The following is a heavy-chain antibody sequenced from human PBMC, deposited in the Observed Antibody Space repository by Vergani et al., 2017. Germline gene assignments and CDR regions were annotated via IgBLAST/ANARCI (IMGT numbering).Heavy chain of an antibody. CDR2: ISSSSSYI. CDR3: ASFYDYVWGSYGNYFDY. V-gene: IGHV3-21*01. CDR1: GFTFSSYS. D-gene: IGHD3-16*01. Sequence: VQLVESGGGLVKPGGSLRLSCAASGFTFSSYSMNWVRQAPGKGLEWVSSISSSSSYIYYADSVKGRFTISRDNAKNSLYLQMNSLRAEDTAVYYCASFYDYVWGSYGNYFDYWGQGTLVTVSS. J-gene: IGHJ4*02.